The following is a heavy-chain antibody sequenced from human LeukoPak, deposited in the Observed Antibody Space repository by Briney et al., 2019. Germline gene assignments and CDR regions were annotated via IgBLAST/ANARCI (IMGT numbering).Heavy chain of an antibody. CDR1: GFTFSSYA. J-gene: IGHJ4*02. V-gene: IGHV3-64D*06. CDR2: ISSNGDST. Sequence: GGSERLSCSASGFTFSSYAMHWVRQAPGKGLEYVSAISSNGDSTYYADSVKGRFTISRDNSKNTLYLQMSSLRAEDTAVYYCVKGLRYYDSSDTFDYWGQGNLLTVPS. D-gene: IGHD3-22*01. CDR3: VKGLRYYDSSDTFDY.